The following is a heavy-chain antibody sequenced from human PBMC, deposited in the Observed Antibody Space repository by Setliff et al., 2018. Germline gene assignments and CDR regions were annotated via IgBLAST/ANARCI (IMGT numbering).Heavy chain of an antibody. V-gene: IGHV4-38-2*02. D-gene: IGHD6-6*01. Sequence: SETLSLTCTVSGGSISSHYWGWIRQPPGKGLEWIGSIHHRGSTYYNPSLKSRVTTLVDTSKNHFSLKLSSVTAADTAVYYCARQTGEQLVDYWGQGTLVTVSS. CDR1: GGSISSHY. J-gene: IGHJ4*02. CDR2: IHHRGST. CDR3: ARQTGEQLVDY.